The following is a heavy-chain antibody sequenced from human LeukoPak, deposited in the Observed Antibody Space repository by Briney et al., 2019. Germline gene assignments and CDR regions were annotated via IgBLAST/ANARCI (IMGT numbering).Heavy chain of an antibody. CDR1: GFTFSSYW. J-gene: IGHJ4*02. CDR3: ARDAYSGGSCYAY. CDR2: INQDGSEN. Sequence: AGGSLRLSCAASGFTFSSYWMSWVRLAPGKGLEWVANINQDGSENYYGDSLEGRFTISRDNAKNSLFLQMNSLTAEDPAVYYCARDAYSGGSCYAYWGQGTLVIVSS. D-gene: IGHD2-15*01. V-gene: IGHV3-7*01.